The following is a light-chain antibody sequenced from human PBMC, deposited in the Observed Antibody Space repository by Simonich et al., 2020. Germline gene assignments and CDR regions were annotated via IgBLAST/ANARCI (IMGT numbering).Light chain of an antibody. CDR2: EGS. CDR1: SSDVGGYNL. Sequence: QSALTQPASVSGSPGQSITISCPGTSSDVGGYNLVSWYQQHPGKAPKLMIYEGSKRPSGVSNRFSGSKSGNTASLTISGLQAADEADYYCCSYAGSSTLVFGGGTKLTVL. CDR3: CSYAGSSTLV. J-gene: IGLJ2*01. V-gene: IGLV2-23*01.